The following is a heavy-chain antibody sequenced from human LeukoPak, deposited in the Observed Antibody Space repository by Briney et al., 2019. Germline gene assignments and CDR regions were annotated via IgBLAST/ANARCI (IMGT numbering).Heavy chain of an antibody. CDR1: GYTFTGYY. CDR3: ARDNLEYLYDSSGNTPAY. V-gene: IGHV1-46*01. Sequence: ASVKVSCKASGYTFTGYYMHWVRQAPGQGLEWMGIINPSGGSTSYAQKFQGRVTMTRDTSTSTVYMELSSLRSEDTAVYYCARDNLEYLYDSSGNTPAYWGQGTLVTVSS. D-gene: IGHD3-22*01. J-gene: IGHJ4*02. CDR2: INPSGGST.